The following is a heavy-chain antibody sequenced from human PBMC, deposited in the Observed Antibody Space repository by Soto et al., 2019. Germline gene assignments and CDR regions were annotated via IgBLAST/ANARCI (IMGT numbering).Heavy chain of an antibody. CDR2: IIPLFGTS. V-gene: IGHV1-69*06. Sequence: QVQLVQSGAEVKTPGSSVTVSCTPSGGSFNDYAFSWVRQAPGQGLEWLGGIIPLFGTSDYSQSFRDRATITAVKSTSTVFLKLLSLTSQDTAVYYCARLALLITVFGKVLGYSDSWGQGSLITVSS. J-gene: IGHJ5*01. D-gene: IGHD3-3*01. CDR1: GGSFNDYA. CDR3: ARLALLITVFGKVLGYSDS.